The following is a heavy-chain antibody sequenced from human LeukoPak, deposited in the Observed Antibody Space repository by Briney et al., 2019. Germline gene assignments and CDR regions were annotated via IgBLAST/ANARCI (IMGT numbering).Heavy chain of an antibody. CDR2: IIPILGIA. CDR1: GGTFSSYT. D-gene: IGHD3-3*01. CDR3: ARTPTYYDFWSGYALFDY. V-gene: IGHV1-69*02. Sequence: SVKVSCKASGGTFSSYTISWVRQAPGQGLEWMGRIIPILGIANYAQKFQGRVTITADKSTSAAYMELSSLRSEDTAVYYCARTPTYYDFWSGYALFDYWGQGTLVTVSS. J-gene: IGHJ4*02.